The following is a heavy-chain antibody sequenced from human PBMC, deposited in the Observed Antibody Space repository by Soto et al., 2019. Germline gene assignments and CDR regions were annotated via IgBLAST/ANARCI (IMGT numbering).Heavy chain of an antibody. Sequence: QVQLVQSGAEVKKPGSSVKVSCKASGGTFSNYAISWVRQAPGQGLEWMGGIIPIFGTANYAQKFQGRVTITADESTSTAYMELSSLRSEDTAIYYCAVGSVDIVPTGMKPFDPWGQATLVTVSS. J-gene: IGHJ5*02. CDR3: AVGSVDIVPTGMKPFDP. V-gene: IGHV1-69*12. CDR1: GGTFSNYA. CDR2: IIPIFGTA. D-gene: IGHD5-12*01.